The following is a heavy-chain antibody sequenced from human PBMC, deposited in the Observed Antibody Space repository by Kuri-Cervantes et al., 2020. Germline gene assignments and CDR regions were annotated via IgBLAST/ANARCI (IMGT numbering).Heavy chain of an antibody. Sequence: GESLKISCAASGFTVSSNYMSWVRQAPGKGLEWVSVIYSGGSTYYADSVKGRFTISRDNSKNTLYLQMNSLRAEDTAVYYCARVGVYSSGWGGNYYYGMDVWGQGTTVTDSS. D-gene: IGHD6-19*01. CDR3: ARVGVYSSGWGGNYYYGMDV. CDR1: GFTVSSNY. J-gene: IGHJ6*02. V-gene: IGHV3-53*01. CDR2: IYSGGST.